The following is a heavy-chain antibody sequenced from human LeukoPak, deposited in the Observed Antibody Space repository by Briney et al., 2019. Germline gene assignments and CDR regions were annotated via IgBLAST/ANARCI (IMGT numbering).Heavy chain of an antibody. CDR1: GYTFTSYG. V-gene: IGHV1-18*01. CDR3: ARAVVVTAIHDY. J-gene: IGHJ4*02. D-gene: IGHD2-21*02. CDR2: ISAYNGNT. Sequence: ASVKISCKASGYTFTSYGISWVRQAPGQGLEWMGWISAYNGNTNYAQRLQGRVTMTTDTSTSTAYMELRSLRSDDTAVYYCARAVVVTAIHDYWGQGTLVTVSS.